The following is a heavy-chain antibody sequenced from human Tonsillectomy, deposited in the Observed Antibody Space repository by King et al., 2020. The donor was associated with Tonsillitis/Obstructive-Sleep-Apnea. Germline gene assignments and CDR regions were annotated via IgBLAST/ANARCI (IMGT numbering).Heavy chain of an antibody. CDR3: AREDYMDV. CDR1: GGSISSYY. J-gene: IGHJ6*03. CDR2: IYYTGST. V-gene: IGHV4-59*01. Sequence: VQLQESGPGLVEPSETLSLTCTVSGGSISSYYWSWIRQPPGKGLEGIGYIYYTGSTKYNPSLKSRVTISVDTSKNQFSLKLSSVTSADTAVYYCAREDYMDVWGKGTTVTVSS.